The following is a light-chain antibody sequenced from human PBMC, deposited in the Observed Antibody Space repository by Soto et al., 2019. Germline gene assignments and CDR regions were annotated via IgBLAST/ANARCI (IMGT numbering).Light chain of an antibody. CDR3: QQTNDFPYT. V-gene: IGKV1-12*01. CDR2: AAS. Sequence: DIQMTQSPSSVSASVGDRVTITCRASPVISSWLAWYQQKPGKAPKLLIYAASRLQSGVPSRFSGSESAADFSLTISRLQPEDVATYYCQQTNDFPYTFGQGTKLEIK. J-gene: IGKJ2*01. CDR1: PVISSW.